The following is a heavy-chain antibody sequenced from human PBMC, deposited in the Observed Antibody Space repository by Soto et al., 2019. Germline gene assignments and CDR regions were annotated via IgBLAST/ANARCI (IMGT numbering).Heavy chain of an antibody. D-gene: IGHD3-9*01. CDR2: IYYSGST. Sequence: QVQLQESGPGLVKPSQTLSLTCTVSGGSISSGGYYWSWIRQHPGKGLEWIGYIYYSGSTYYNPSLKSRVTISVDTSKNQFSLKLSSVTAADTAVYYCARGHTNKYYDILTGYYNYYYYYMDVWGKGTTVTVSS. V-gene: IGHV4-31*03. CDR1: GGSISSGGYY. J-gene: IGHJ6*03. CDR3: ARGHTNKYYDILTGYYNYYYYYMDV.